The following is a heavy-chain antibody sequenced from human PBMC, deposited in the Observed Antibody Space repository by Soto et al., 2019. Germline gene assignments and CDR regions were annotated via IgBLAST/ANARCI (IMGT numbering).Heavy chain of an antibody. Sequence: SETLSLTCAVSGGSISSSNWWSWVRQPPGKGLEWIGEIYHSGSTNYNPSLNSRVTISVDKSKNQFSLKLSSVTAADTAVYYCASVAARWLEYYFDYWREGTLVTVSA. J-gene: IGHJ4*02. CDR3: ASVAARWLEYYFDY. V-gene: IGHV4-4*02. CDR2: IYHSGST. CDR1: GGSISSSNW. D-gene: IGHD6-6*01.